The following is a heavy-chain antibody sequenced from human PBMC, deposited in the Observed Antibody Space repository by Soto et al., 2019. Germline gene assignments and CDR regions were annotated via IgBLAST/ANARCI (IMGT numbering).Heavy chain of an antibody. CDR1: GYSFTNHR. CDR3: VRPDSTGYYVY. J-gene: IGHJ4*02. CDR2: INPTDSDT. Sequence: GESLKISCKGSGYSFTNHRIGWVRQMPGKGLEWMAIINPTDSDTRYSPSFQGQVTISADKSISTAYLQWSSLKASDTAMYYCVRPDSTGYYVYWGQGTLVTVSS. V-gene: IGHV5-51*01. D-gene: IGHD3-22*01.